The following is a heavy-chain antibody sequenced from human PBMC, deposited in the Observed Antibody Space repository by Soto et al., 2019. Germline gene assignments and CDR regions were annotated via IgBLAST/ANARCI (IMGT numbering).Heavy chain of an antibody. D-gene: IGHD2-2*01. CDR2: TRNKANSYTT. Sequence: EVQLVESGGGLVQPGGSLRLSCAASGFTFSDHYMDWVRQAPGKGLEWVGRTRNKANSYTTEYAASGKGRFTISRDDSKNSLYLQMNSLKTEDTAVYYCARARTRYCSSPSCSFGWFDPWGQGTLVTVYS. V-gene: IGHV3-72*01. CDR3: ARARTRYCSSPSCSFGWFDP. CDR1: GFTFSDHY. J-gene: IGHJ5*02.